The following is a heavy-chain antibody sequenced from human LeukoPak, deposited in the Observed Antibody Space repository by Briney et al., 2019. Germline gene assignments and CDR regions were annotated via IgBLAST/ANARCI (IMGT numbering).Heavy chain of an antibody. V-gene: IGHV3-21*01. CDR1: GFTFSSYG. Sequence: GGSLRLSCTASGFTFSSYGLNWVRQAPGKGLEWVSFIDTSGSYIYYGDSVKGRVTISRDNAKNSLYLQMNGLRAEDTAVYYCARGRSITLLRGVAMSDGFDVWGQGVMVAVSS. CDR2: IDTSGSYI. D-gene: IGHD3-10*01. CDR3: ARGRSITLLRGVAMSDGFDV. J-gene: IGHJ3*01.